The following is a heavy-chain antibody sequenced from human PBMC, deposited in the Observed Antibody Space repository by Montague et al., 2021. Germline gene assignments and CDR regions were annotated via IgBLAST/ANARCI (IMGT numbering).Heavy chain of an antibody. Sequence: SLRLSCAASGFVFSSYWMTWVRQAPGKGLEWVSAISGSGGSTYYXDSVKGRFTISRDNSKNTLYLQMNSLSPEDTAVYYCAKRMAIYKQLYYFDYWGQGALVTVSS. D-gene: IGHD5-24*01. V-gene: IGHV3-23*01. CDR3: AKRMAIYKQLYYFDY. J-gene: IGHJ4*02. CDR1: GFVFSSYW. CDR2: ISGSGGST.